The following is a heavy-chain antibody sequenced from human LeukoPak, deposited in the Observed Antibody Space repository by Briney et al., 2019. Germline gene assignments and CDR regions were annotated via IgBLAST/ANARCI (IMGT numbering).Heavy chain of an antibody. CDR1: GGSISSYY. V-gene: IGHV4-4*07. D-gene: IGHD3-22*01. CDR3: ARDRRRYYYDSGDAFDI. Sequence: SETLSLTCTVAGGSISSYYWSWIRKPAGKGLEWIGRIYTSGSTNYNPSLKSRVTISVDTSKNQFSLKLSSVTAADTAVYYCARDRRRYYYDSGDAFDIWGQGTMVTVSS. CDR2: IYTSGST. J-gene: IGHJ3*02.